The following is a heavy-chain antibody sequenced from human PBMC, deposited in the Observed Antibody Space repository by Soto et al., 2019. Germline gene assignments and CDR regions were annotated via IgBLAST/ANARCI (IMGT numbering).Heavy chain of an antibody. J-gene: IGHJ4*02. CDR1: GYTFTSYG. V-gene: IGHV1-18*01. Sequence: QVQLVQSGAEVKKPGASVKVSCKASGYTFTSYGISWERQAPGEGLEWMGWISAYNGNTNYAQKLQGRVTMTTDTSTSTAYMELRSLRSDDTAVYYCARGNYDYVWGSYRYYFDYWGQGTLVTVSS. CDR2: ISAYNGNT. D-gene: IGHD3-16*02. CDR3: ARGNYDYVWGSYRYYFDY.